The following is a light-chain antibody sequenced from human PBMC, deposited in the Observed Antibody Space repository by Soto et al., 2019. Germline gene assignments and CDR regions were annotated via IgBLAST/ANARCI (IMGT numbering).Light chain of an antibody. CDR1: QSVSSN. V-gene: IGKV3-15*01. Sequence: EIVMTQSPATLSVSPGERATLSCRASQSVSSNLAWYQQKPGQAPRLLIYGASTRATGIPARFSGSGSGTEFTLTISSLQSEDSAVYYGQQYNNWPWTFGQGTKVEIK. CDR2: GAS. CDR3: QQYNNWPWT. J-gene: IGKJ1*01.